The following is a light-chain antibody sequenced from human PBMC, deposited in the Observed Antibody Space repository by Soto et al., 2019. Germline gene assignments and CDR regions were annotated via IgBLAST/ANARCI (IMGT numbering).Light chain of an antibody. J-gene: IGLJ1*01. CDR3: CSYAGSYTLYV. Sequence: QSALTQPRSVSGSPGQSVTISCTGTSSDVGGYDFLSWYQQHPAKAPKLIIFDVNKRPSGVPDRFSGSKSGNTASLTISGLQAEDEADYYCCSYAGSYTLYVFGTGTKVTVL. CDR2: DVN. V-gene: IGLV2-11*01. CDR1: SSDVGGYDF.